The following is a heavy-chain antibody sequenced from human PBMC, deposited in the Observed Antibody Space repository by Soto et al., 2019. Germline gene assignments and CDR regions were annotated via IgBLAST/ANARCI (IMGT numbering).Heavy chain of an antibody. CDR2: ISRDGTTT. V-gene: IGHV3-74*01. Sequence: PGGSLRLSCAASGFTFSAYWMHWVRQTPEKGLEWISRISRDGTTTGYAASVKGRFTVSRDNARNTLNLQMNSLRAEDTAVYYCVRVRSILTLFDRWGQGTLVTVSS. CDR3: VRVRSILTLFDR. J-gene: IGHJ4*02. D-gene: IGHD7-27*01. CDR1: GFTFSAYW.